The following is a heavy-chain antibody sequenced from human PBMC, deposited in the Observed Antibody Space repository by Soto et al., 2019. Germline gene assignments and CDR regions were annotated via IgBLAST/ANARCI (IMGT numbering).Heavy chain of an antibody. D-gene: IGHD1-1*01. CDR1: GYSISTGFN. Sequence: RSLTCAVSGYSISTGFNWAWIRQPPGRGLEWIGSIYHSGGTYYNLSLKSRVTISSDASKNQISLKLSSVTAADTALYYCARDWGTGFYKLDSWGQANLVTLSS. V-gene: IGHV4-38-2*02. CDR3: ARDWGTGFYKLDS. J-gene: IGHJ4*02. CDR2: IYHSGGT.